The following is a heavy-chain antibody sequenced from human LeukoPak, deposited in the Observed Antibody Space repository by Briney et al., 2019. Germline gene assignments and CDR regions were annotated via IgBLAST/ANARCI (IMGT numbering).Heavy chain of an antibody. D-gene: IGHD2-8*01. V-gene: IGHV4-59*01. J-gene: IGHJ5*02. CDR1: GASISKDY. CDR3: AISTNHGTNSFRWFDP. CDR2: VIHSDFNKANGDIT. Sequence: SETLSLTCTVSGASISKDYWAWIRQPPGKGLEWIGYVIHSDFNKANGDITNYNPSLKSRVTISVDTSKNQFSLKLSSVTAADTAVYYCAISTNHGTNSFRWFDPWGRGTLVTVSS.